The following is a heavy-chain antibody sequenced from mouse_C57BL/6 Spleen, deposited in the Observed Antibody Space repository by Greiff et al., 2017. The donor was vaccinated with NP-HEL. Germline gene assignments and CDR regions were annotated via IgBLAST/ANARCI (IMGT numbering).Heavy chain of an antibody. CDR2: IDPSDSYT. V-gene: IGHV1-69*01. J-gene: IGHJ2*01. Sequence: QVQLQQPGAELVMPGASVKLSCKASGYTFTSYWMHWVKQRPGQGLEWIGEIDPSDSYTNYNQKFKGKSTLTVDKSSSTAYMQLRSLTSEDSAVYYCSRTYYGNYVYYFDYWGQGTTLTVSS. CDR1: GYTFTSYW. CDR3: SRTYYGNYVYYFDY. D-gene: IGHD2-10*01.